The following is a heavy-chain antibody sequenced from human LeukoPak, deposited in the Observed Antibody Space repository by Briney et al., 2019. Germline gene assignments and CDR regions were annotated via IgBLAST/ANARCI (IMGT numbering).Heavy chain of an antibody. Sequence: SETLSLTCTVSGGSISSHYWSWIRQPLGKGLEWIGYIYYSGSTNYNPSLKSRVTISVDTSKNQFSLKLSSVTAADTAVYYCARDFSGSYYFDYWGQGTLVTVSS. J-gene: IGHJ4*02. CDR1: GGSISSHY. CDR3: ARDFSGSYYFDY. CDR2: IYYSGST. D-gene: IGHD1-26*01. V-gene: IGHV4-59*11.